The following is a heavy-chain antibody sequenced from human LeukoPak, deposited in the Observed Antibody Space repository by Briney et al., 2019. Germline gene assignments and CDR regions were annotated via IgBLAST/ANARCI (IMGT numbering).Heavy chain of an antibody. CDR2: MYYSGST. V-gene: IGHV4-31*03. Sequence: SETLSLTCTVSGGSISSGGYYWSWIRQHPGKGLEWIGYMYYSGSTYYNPSLKSRVTISVDTSKNQFSLKLSSVTAADTAVYYCARVTRTTVTTSFDYWGQGTLVTVSS. CDR1: GGSISSGGYY. D-gene: IGHD4-17*01. J-gene: IGHJ4*02. CDR3: ARVTRTTVTTSFDY.